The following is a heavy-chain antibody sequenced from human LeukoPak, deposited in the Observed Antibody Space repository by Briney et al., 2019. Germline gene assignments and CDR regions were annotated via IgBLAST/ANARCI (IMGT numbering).Heavy chain of an antibody. CDR1: GFTFSTYP. J-gene: IGHJ3*02. Sequence: GGSLRLSCAASGFTFSTYPMTWVRQAPGKGLEWVSLVTNNGGRTFYADSVKGRFTISRDNSKDTLHLQMNSLRAEDTAVYYCAGRTVTDSRWTFNIWGQGTLVTVSS. CDR3: AGRTVTDSRWTFNI. D-gene: IGHD2-21*02. V-gene: IGHV3-23*01. CDR2: VTNNGGRT.